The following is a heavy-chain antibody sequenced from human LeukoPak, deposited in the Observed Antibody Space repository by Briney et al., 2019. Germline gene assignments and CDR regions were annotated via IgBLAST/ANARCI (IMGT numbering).Heavy chain of an antibody. CDR3: ARGPPNWGMVGY. Sequence: ASVKVSCKASGYTFTSFDFNWVRQATGQGLEWMGWMKSNNGHTGYAQKFQGRVTMTRDTSISTAYMELSSLTFEDTAVYYCARGPPNWGMVGYWGQGALVTVSS. CDR1: GYTFTSFD. J-gene: IGHJ4*02. CDR2: MKSNNGHT. D-gene: IGHD7-27*01. V-gene: IGHV1-8*01.